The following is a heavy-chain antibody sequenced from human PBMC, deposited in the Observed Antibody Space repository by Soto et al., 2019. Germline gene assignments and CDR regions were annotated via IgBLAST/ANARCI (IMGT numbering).Heavy chain of an antibody. V-gene: IGHV1-2*04. D-gene: IGHD3-10*01. Sequence: QVQLVQSGAEVKKPGASVKVSCKASGYTFTGYYLHWVRQAPGQGLEWMGWINPNSGGTNYAQKFQGWVTMTRDTSISTAYMELSRMRSADTAVYYCARNLLGYGSLDVWGQGTTVTVSS. CDR1: GYTFTGYY. CDR3: ARNLLGYGSLDV. CDR2: INPNSGGT. J-gene: IGHJ6*02.